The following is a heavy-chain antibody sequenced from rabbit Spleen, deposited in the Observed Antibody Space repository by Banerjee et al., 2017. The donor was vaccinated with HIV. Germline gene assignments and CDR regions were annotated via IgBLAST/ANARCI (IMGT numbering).Heavy chain of an antibody. CDR2: IGTGFGDT. Sequence: QEQLVESGGGLVKPGASLTLTCTASGFSFSSGYDMCWVRQAPGKGLEWIACIGTGFGDTYYANWAKGRFTISKPSSTTVTLQMTSLTAADTATYFCARDLVGVIGWNFYLWGQGTLVTVS. V-gene: IGHV1S45*01. CDR1: GFSFSSGYD. D-gene: IGHD1-1*01. CDR3: ARDLVGVIGWNFYL. J-gene: IGHJ4*01.